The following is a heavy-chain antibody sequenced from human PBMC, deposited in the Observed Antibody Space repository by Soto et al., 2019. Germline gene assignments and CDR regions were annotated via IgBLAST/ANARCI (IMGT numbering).Heavy chain of an antibody. CDR3: TSGIVGRFNWFDP. CDR2: IRSKAYGGTT. CDR1: GFTFGDYA. V-gene: IGHV3-49*03. J-gene: IGHJ5*02. Sequence: GGSLRLSCTASGFTFGDYAMSWFRQAPGKGLEWVGFIRSKAYGGTTEYAASVKGRFTISRDDSKSIAYLQMNSLKTEDTAVYYCTSGIVGRFNWFDPWGQGTLVTVSS. D-gene: IGHD2-15*01.